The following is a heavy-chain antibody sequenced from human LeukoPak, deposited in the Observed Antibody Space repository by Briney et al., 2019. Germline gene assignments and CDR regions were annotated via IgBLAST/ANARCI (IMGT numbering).Heavy chain of an antibody. CDR2: ISSSTSYI. V-gene: IGHV3-21*01. D-gene: IGHD2-15*01. Sequence: GGSLRLSCAASGFTFSSYTMNWVRQAPGKGLEWVSPISSSTSYIYYADSVKGRLTISRDNAKNSLYLQMNSLRAEDTAIYYCARDPTPRYCSGGSCYTHYGMDVWGQGTTVTVSS. CDR3: ARDPTPRYCSGGSCYTHYGMDV. J-gene: IGHJ6*02. CDR1: GFTFSSYT.